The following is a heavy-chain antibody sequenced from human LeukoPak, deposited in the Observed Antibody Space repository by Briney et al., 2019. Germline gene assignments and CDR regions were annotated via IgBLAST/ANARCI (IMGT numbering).Heavy chain of an antibody. J-gene: IGHJ4*02. CDR1: GGSISSNSYY. CDR3: ARGSPLGYCAGSSCSSFDY. V-gene: IGHV4-61*02. D-gene: IGHD2-15*01. Sequence: SETLSLTCTVSGGSISSNSYYWSWIRQPAGKGLEWIGRIYYSGSTSYNPSLKSRVTISVDTSKNQFSLKLSSVTAADTAVYYCARGSPLGYCAGSSCSSFDYWGQGTLVTVSS. CDR2: IYYSGST.